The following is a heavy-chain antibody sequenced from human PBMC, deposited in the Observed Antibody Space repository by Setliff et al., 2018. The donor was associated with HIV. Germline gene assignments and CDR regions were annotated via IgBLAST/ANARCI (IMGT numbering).Heavy chain of an antibody. CDR1: GFTFRDHY. V-gene: IGHV3-11*04. Sequence: PGGSLRLSCAASGFTFRDHYMTWIRQAPGKGLEWISYISSSGSTTYYADSVKGRFTISRDNTKNSLYLQMNSLRAEDTAVYYCAKGFQRFYYYYGMDVWGQGTTVTVSS. J-gene: IGHJ6*02. CDR3: AKGFQRFYYYYGMDV. CDR2: ISSSGSTT.